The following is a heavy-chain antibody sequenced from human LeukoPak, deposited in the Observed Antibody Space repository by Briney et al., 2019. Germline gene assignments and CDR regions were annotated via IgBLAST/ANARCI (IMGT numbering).Heavy chain of an antibody. D-gene: IGHD5-18*01. J-gene: IGHJ3*02. CDR3: HFSYGYSAFDI. V-gene: IGHV5-51*01. CDR2: IYPGDSDT. CDR1: GYNFANSW. Sequence: GESLKISCKGSGYNFANSWIGWVRQMPGKGLEWMGIIYPGDSDTRYSPSFQGQVTFLIDKSISTAYLQWSSLKASDTAMYYCHFSYGYSAFDIWGQGTMVTVSS.